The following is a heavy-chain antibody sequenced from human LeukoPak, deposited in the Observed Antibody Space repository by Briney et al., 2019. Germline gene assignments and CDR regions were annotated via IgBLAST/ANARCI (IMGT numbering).Heavy chain of an antibody. J-gene: IGHJ4*02. CDR3: ARGYDILTGYQTFDY. CDR2: IKQDGSEK. V-gene: IGHV3-7*03. Sequence: PGGSLRLSCAASGFTFSSYWMSWVRQAPGKGLEWVANIKQDGSEKYYVDSVKGRFTIPRDNAKNSLYLQMNSLRAEDTAVYYCARGYDILTGYQTFDYWGQGTLVTVSS. D-gene: IGHD3-9*01. CDR1: GFTFSSYW.